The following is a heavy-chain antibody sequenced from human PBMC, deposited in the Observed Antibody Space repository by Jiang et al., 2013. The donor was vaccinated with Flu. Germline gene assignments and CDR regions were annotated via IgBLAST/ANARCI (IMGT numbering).Heavy chain of an antibody. V-gene: IGHV4-61*01. CDR2: IYYSGST. Sequence: GSGLVKPSQTLSLTCTVSGGSVSSGSYYWSWIRQPPGKGLEWIGYIYYSGSTNYNPSLKSRVTISVDTSKNQFSLKLSSVTAADTAVYYCARVNEQWLVANVWYFDY. J-gene: IGHJ4*01. CDR3: ARVNEQWLVANVWYFDY. CDR1: GGSVSSGSYY. D-gene: IGHD6-19*01.